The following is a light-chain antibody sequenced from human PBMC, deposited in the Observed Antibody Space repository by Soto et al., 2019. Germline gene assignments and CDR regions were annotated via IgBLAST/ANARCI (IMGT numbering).Light chain of an antibody. CDR1: QGIYNY. CDR3: QQYNTYPLT. Sequence: DIQMTQSPSSLSASIGDRVTITCRASQGIYNYLAWFQQRPGKATKSLIYAASTLRRGVPSKFSGSGSGTVFTLTISSLQPEDFATYYCQQYNTYPLTFGGGTTLEIK. J-gene: IGKJ4*01. V-gene: IGKV1-16*02. CDR2: AAS.